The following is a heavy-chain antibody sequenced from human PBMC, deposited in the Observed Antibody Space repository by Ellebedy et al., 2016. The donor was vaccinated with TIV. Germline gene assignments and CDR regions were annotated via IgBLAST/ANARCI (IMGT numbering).Heavy chain of an antibody. CDR3: SREGGTSSRAGYFDL. Sequence: PGGSLRLSCAVSGFSISDSYMSWVRQAPGKGLEWVSYISAGGTVIYYADSVKCRFTISRDNAKSSLYLLMDSLRSDDTAIYYCSREGGTSSRAGYFDLWGRGTLVTVSS. CDR1: GFSISDSY. V-gene: IGHV3-11*01. J-gene: IGHJ2*01. D-gene: IGHD6-6*01. CDR2: ISAGGTVI.